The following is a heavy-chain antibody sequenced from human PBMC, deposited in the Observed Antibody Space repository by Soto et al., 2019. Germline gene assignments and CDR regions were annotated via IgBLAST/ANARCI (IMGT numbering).Heavy chain of an antibody. CDR2: IYYSGST. V-gene: IGHV4-59*01. J-gene: IGHJ6*03. Sequence: SETLSLTCTVSGGSISSYYWSWIRQPPGRGLEWIGYIYYSGSTNYNPSLKSRVTISVDTSKNQFSLKLSSVTAADTAVYYCARADYYYYMDVWGKGTTVTVSS. CDR1: GGSISSYY. CDR3: ARADYYYYMDV.